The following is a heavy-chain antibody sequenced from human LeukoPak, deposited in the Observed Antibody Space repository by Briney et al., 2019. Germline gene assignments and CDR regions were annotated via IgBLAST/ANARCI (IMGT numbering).Heavy chain of an antibody. D-gene: IGHD3-10*01. Sequence: GGSLRLSCAASGFTFSRSWMHWVRQSPGKGLVWVSRLNDDGSTTTYADSVKGRFTISRDNAKSSLYLQMNSLRDEDTALYFCAREGHYGALDIWGQGTMVTVSS. CDR1: GFTFSRSW. V-gene: IGHV3-74*01. CDR2: LNDDGSTT. CDR3: AREGHYGALDI. J-gene: IGHJ3*02.